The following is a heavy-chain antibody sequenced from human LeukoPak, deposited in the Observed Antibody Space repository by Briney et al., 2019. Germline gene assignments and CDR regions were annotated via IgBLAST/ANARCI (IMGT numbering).Heavy chain of an antibody. Sequence: TGGSLRLSCATSGFTFSNYAMSWVRQAPGKGLEWVSVIYSGGSTYYADSVKGRFTISRDNSKDTLYLQMNSLRAEDTAVYYCARDGDYGGKSGDYWGQGTLVTVSS. J-gene: IGHJ4*02. V-gene: IGHV3-53*01. D-gene: IGHD4-23*01. CDR1: GFTFSNYA. CDR2: IYSGGST. CDR3: ARDGDYGGKSGDY.